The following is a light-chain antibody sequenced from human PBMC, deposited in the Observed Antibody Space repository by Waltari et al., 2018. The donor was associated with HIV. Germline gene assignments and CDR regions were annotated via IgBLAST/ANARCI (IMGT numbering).Light chain of an antibody. CDR3: QQYVEWPLT. J-gene: IGKJ1*01. Sequence: EILMTQSPATLSVSPGQRVTLSCRASQAVSSNVAWYQQKPGQSPRLLIFAASTWATGVPARFSGNGFGTDFTLSITNLQSEDFAVYHCQQYVEWPLTFGQGTKLEV. V-gene: IGKV3-15*01. CDR1: QAVSSN. CDR2: AAS.